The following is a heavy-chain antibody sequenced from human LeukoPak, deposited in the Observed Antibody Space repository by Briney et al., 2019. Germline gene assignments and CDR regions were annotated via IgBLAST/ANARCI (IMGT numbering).Heavy chain of an antibody. D-gene: IGHD6-19*01. Sequence: GGSLRLSCAASGFTFSSYARSWVRQAPGKGLEGVSAISGSGGSTYYAESVKGRLTISRENSKNKLYLQMTSLRAEDKAVYYCAKDRTSSGWYLSGCFDYWGQGTLVTVSS. CDR3: AKDRTSSGWYLSGCFDY. J-gene: IGHJ4*02. CDR2: ISGSGGST. CDR1: GFTFSSYA. V-gene: IGHV3-23*01.